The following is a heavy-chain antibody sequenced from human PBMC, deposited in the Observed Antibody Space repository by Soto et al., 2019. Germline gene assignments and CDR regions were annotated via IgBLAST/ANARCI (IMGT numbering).Heavy chain of an antibody. CDR1: GFTFSSYS. Sequence: GGSLRLSCAASGFTFSSYSMNWVRQAPGKGLEWVSSISSSSSYIYYADSVKGRFTISRDNAKNSLYLQMNSLRAEDTAVYYCARDLVVVPAASSSYWGQGTLVTVSS. J-gene: IGHJ4*02. CDR3: ARDLVVVPAASSSY. V-gene: IGHV3-21*01. CDR2: ISSSSSYI. D-gene: IGHD2-2*01.